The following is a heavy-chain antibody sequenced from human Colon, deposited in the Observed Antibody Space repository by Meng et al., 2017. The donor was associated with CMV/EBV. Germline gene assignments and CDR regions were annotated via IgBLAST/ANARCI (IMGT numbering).Heavy chain of an antibody. CDR1: GDSVSSNSVG. V-gene: IGHV6-1*01. CDR3: ARRHTSGWYYFDS. J-gene: IGHJ4*02. Sequence: SETRSLTCVISGDSVSSNSVGWNGIRQSPSMGLEWLGRTYYRSRGLHGYALSVKSRIIINADTSTNQFSLHLSSVTPEDTAVYYRARRHTSGWYYFDSWGQGTLVTVSS. CDR2: TYYRSRGLH. D-gene: IGHD6-19*01.